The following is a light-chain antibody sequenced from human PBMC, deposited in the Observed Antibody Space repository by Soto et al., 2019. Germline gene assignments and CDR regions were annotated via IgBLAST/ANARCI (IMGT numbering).Light chain of an antibody. Sequence: SVLTQPASVSGSPGQSITISCTGTSSDVGSYNLVSWYQQHPGKAPKLMIYEGSKRPSGVSNRFSGSKSGNTASLTLSGLQAEDEADYYCCSYAGSSTWVFGGGTKLTVL. J-gene: IGLJ3*02. V-gene: IGLV2-23*01. CDR3: CSYAGSSTWV. CDR2: EGS. CDR1: SSDVGSYNL.